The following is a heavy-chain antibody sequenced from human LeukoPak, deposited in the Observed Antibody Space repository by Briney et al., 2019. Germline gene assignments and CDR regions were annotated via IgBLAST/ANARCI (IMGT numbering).Heavy chain of an antibody. Sequence: GGSRGFSCAASGFPFGSFALHGVRKAPGRGLGWGEVISYDGSNKYYADSVKGRFTFSRDNSKNTLYLQMNSLRAEDTAVYYCAKEYCSNSVCHSLDYWGQGTLVTVSS. D-gene: IGHD2-8*01. CDR1: GFPFGSFA. CDR2: ISYDGSNK. J-gene: IGHJ4*02. CDR3: AKEYCSNSVCHSLDY. V-gene: IGHV3-30*18.